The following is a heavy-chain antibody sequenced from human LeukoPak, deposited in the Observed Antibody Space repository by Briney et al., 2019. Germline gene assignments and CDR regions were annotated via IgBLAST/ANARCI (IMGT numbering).Heavy chain of an antibody. V-gene: IGHV3-73*01. CDR1: GFTFSGSA. CDR3: TRHPLTGTTKFDP. J-gene: IGHJ5*02. CDR2: IRSKANSYAT. D-gene: IGHD1-7*01. Sequence: GGSLRLSCAASGFTFSGSAMHWVRQASGKGLEWVGRIRSKANSYATAYAASVKGRFTISRDDSKNTAYLQMNSLKTEDTAVYYCTRHPLTGTTKFDPWGQGTLVTVSS.